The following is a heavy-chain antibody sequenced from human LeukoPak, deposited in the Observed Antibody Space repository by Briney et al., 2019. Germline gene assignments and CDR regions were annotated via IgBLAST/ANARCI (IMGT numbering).Heavy chain of an antibody. V-gene: IGHV3-7*03. CDR1: GFTFSSYW. D-gene: IGHD3-22*01. J-gene: IGHJ3*02. Sequence: GGSLRLSCAASGFTFSSYWMSWVRQAPGKGLEWVANIKQDGSEKYYVDSVKGRFTISRDNAKNSLYLQMNSLRAEDTAVYYCASSRSIIMIVVDAYDIWGKGTMVTVSS. CDR3: ASSRSIIMIVVDAYDI. CDR2: IKQDGSEK.